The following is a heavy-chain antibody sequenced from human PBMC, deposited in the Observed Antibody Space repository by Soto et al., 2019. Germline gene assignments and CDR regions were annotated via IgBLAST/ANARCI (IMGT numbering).Heavy chain of an antibody. CDR1: GFTFSSYG. CDR3: AKDGQGYYYYYGMDV. Sequence: GGSLRLSCAASGFTFSSYGMHWVRQAPGKGLEWVAVISYDGSNKYYADSVKGRFTISRDNSKNTLYLQMNSLRAEDTAVYYCAKDGQGYYYYYGMDVWGQGTTVTVSS. V-gene: IGHV3-30*18. J-gene: IGHJ6*02. CDR2: ISYDGSNK.